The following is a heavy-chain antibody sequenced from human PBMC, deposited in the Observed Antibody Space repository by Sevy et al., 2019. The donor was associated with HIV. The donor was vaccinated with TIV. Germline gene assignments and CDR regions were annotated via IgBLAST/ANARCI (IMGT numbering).Heavy chain of an antibody. Sequence: GGSLRLSCAASGFTFRRYGMHWVRRAPGKGLEWVAGIWFDGTQKYYLESVKGRFSISRDNSKKMVYLQMNSLRAEDTAVYYCAKDFFEGDVISNFDSWVQGMLVTVSS. V-gene: IGHV3-33*06. CDR2: IWFDGTQK. CDR1: GFTFRRYG. J-gene: IGHJ4*02. CDR3: AKDFFEGDVISNFDS. D-gene: IGHD3-3*01.